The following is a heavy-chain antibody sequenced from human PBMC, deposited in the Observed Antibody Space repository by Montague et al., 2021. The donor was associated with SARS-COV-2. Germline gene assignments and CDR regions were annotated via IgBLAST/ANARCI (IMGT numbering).Heavy chain of an antibody. CDR1: GDSISGSRHF. J-gene: IGHJ4*02. CDR2: IYHTGTT. V-gene: IGHV4-31*03. Sequence: TLSLTCNVSGDSISGSRHFWNWIRQHPGKGLEWIGYIYHTGTTHYRPSLKSRATLSVDISQNQFSLKLNSMTAADTAIYYCARGVSYGSGFLSEWGQGTLAIVSS. CDR3: ARGVSYGSGFLSE. D-gene: IGHD3-10*01.